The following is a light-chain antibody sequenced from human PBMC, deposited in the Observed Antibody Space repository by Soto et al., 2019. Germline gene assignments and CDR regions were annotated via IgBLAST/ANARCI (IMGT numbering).Light chain of an antibody. J-gene: IGKJ2*01. CDR2: AAS. V-gene: IGKV1-5*03. CDR1: QSINRW. CDR3: QQYSTSPYT. Sequence: DIQMTQSPSTLSASVGDRVTITCRASQSINRWLDWYQQKPGKAPKLLIYAASSLESGVPSRFSGGGIGTEFSLSISSLQPDDFATYYCQQYSTSPYTFGQGTKVDI.